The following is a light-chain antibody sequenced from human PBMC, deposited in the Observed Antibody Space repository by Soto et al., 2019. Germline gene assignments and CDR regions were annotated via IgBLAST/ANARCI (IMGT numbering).Light chain of an antibody. V-gene: IGKV3-15*01. J-gene: IGKJ5*01. CDR3: QQDNKRPVT. CDR1: QSVSSN. Sequence: EIVMSKSPATLSVSPGERATLSCRASQSVSSNLAWYQQKPGQAPRLLIYDASTRATGIPARFSASGSGTEFTLTISSLQSEDLAIYYCQQDNKRPVTFGQGTRLEIK. CDR2: DAS.